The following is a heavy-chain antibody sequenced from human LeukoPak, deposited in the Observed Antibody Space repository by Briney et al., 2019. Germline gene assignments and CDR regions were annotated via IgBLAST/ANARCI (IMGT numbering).Heavy chain of an antibody. CDR2: IQQNGSEK. V-gene: IGHV3-7*01. J-gene: IGHJ4*02. CDR3: ARLRAGNYFDY. CDR1: GFIFSNYW. Sequence: SGGSLRLSCAASGFIFSNYWMSWVRQAPGKGLEWVANIQQNGSEKSYVDSVKGRITISRDNAKNSLYLQMNSLRAEDTAVYYCARLRAGNYFDYWGQGTLVTVSS. D-gene: IGHD4-17*01.